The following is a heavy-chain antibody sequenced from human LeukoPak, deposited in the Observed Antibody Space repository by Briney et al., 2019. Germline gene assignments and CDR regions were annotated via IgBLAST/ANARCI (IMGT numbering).Heavy chain of an antibody. CDR3: ASNYYGSESYPDY. Sequence: GGSLRLSCAASGFTFSSYWMSWVRQAPGKGLEWVANIKQDGSEKYYVDSVKGRFTISRDNAKNSLYLQMNSLRAEDTAVYYCASNYYGSESYPDYWGQGTLVTVSS. J-gene: IGHJ4*02. V-gene: IGHV3-7*03. CDR2: IKQDGSEK. CDR1: GFTFSSYW. D-gene: IGHD3-10*01.